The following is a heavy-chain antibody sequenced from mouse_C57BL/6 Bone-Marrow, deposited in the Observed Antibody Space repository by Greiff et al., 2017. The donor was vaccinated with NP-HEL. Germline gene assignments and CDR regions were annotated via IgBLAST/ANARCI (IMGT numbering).Heavy chain of an antibody. Sequence: VQVVESGPGLVAPSQSLSITCTVSGFSLTSYGVDWVRQSPGTGLEWLGVIWGVGSTNYNSALKSRLSISKDNSKSQVFLKMNSLQTDDTAMYYCASLRLGFAYWGQGTLVTVSA. J-gene: IGHJ3*01. CDR2: IWGVGST. CDR1: GFSLTSYG. D-gene: IGHD3-2*02. V-gene: IGHV2-6*01. CDR3: ASLRLGFAY.